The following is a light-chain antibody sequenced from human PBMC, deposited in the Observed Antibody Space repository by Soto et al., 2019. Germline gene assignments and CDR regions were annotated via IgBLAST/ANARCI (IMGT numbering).Light chain of an antibody. Sequence: DIVLTQSPGTLSLSPGERATLSCRASQSVSSSYLAWYQQIPGQAPRLLIYGAFNRATGIPDRFSGSGSGTDFTLTISRLEPEDFAVYYCQQYGSSPPWTFGQGTKVEIK. V-gene: IGKV3-20*01. CDR1: QSVSSSY. CDR2: GAF. CDR3: QQYGSSPPWT. J-gene: IGKJ1*01.